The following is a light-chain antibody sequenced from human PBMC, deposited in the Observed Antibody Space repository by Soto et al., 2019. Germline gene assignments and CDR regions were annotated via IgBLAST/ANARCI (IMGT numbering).Light chain of an antibody. CDR1: QGSSTY. CDR2: AAS. V-gene: IGKV1-9*01. J-gene: IGKJ3*01. Sequence: IQLTQSPSSLSASVGDRVTITCRASQGSSTYLAWYQQNPGKAPKLLIFAASTLQSGVPTRFGGSGSGTDFTLTIRSLQPEDFATYYCQQLYSFPFTVRPGTKVDLK. CDR3: QQLYSFPFT.